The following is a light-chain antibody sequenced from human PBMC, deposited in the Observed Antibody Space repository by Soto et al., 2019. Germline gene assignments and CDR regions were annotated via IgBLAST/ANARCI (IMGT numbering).Light chain of an antibody. V-gene: IGLV1-44*01. Sequence: QSMLTQPPSASGTPGQTVTISCSGSSSNIARNTESWYQEVPGTAPKLLIYNNNQRPSGVPDRFSASKSGTSASLVISGLQSEDEADYYCATWDDSLNGVVFGGGTKVTVL. CDR3: ATWDDSLNGVV. CDR1: SSNIARNT. J-gene: IGLJ2*01. CDR2: NNN.